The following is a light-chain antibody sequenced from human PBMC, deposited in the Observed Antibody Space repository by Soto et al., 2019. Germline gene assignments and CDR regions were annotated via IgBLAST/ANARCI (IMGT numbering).Light chain of an antibody. J-gene: IGKJ5*01. CDR3: MQALQIPPT. Sequence: DIVMTLSPLSLPVTPGKPASISCRSSQSLLHSNGYNYLDWYLQKTGQSPQLXIYLGSNRASGVPDRFSGSGSGTDVTLKISRVEAEDVGVYYCMQALQIPPTFGQGTRLEI. CDR2: LGS. CDR1: QSLLHSNGYNY. V-gene: IGKV2-28*01.